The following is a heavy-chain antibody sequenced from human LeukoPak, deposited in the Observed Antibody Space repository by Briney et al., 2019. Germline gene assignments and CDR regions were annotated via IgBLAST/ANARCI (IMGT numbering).Heavy chain of an antibody. D-gene: IGHD3-22*01. CDR3: TTAPLYDSSGYPFDY. V-gene: IGHV3-23*01. CDR2: ISGSGANT. J-gene: IGHJ4*02. Sequence: GGSLRLSCAASGFTFSSYSMNWVRQAPGKGLEWVSGISGSGANTYYADSVKGRFTISRDNSKNTLYMQMNSPKTEDTAVYYCTTAPLYDSSGYPFDYWGQGTLVTVSS. CDR1: GFTFSSYS.